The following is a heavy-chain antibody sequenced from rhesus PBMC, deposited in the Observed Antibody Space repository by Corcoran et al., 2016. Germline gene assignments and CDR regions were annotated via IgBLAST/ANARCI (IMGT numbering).Heavy chain of an antibody. CDR1: GGSLSGGYG. V-gene: IGHV4S7*01. D-gene: IGHD2-39*01. J-gene: IGHJ4*01. CDR2: FYSRRWNP. Sequence: QVQLQESGPGLLKPSETLSLTCAVSGGSLSGGYGWGWIRQPPGKGLEWIGSFYSRRWNPYYNPSRNSRVTSSPEKSKTQFSPKRSSVTAADKAGYYCAREDSGAHRGGAFDYWGQGVLVTVSS. CDR3: AREDSGAHRGGAFDY.